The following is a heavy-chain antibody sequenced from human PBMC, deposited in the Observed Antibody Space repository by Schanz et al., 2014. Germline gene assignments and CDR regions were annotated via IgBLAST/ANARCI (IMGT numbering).Heavy chain of an antibody. J-gene: IGHJ4*02. V-gene: IGHV1-69*02. CDR1: GGTFNSYT. D-gene: IGHD3-10*01. CDR3: ARGDPVAGLDY. Sequence: QVQLVQSGAEVKKPGSSMKVSCKASGGTFNSYTINWVRQAPGQGLEWMGRIIPILGIANYAQKFQGRVTMTADTSTSTAYMDLRSLRSDDTAVYYCARGDPVAGLDYWGRGTLVTVSS. CDR2: IIPILGIA.